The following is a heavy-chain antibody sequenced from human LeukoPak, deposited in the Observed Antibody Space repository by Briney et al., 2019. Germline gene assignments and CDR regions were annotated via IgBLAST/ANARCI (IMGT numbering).Heavy chain of an antibody. V-gene: IGHV3-30*02. Sequence: GGSLRLSCAASGFTFSSYGMHWARQAPGKGLEWVTVIWYDGSNKYYADSVKGRFTISRDNSKNTLYLQMNSLRAEDTAVYYCVKDRYSSGWYVGDNWGQGTLVTVSS. CDR1: GFTFSSYG. J-gene: IGHJ4*02. CDR3: VKDRYSSGWYVGDN. CDR2: IWYDGSNK. D-gene: IGHD6-19*01.